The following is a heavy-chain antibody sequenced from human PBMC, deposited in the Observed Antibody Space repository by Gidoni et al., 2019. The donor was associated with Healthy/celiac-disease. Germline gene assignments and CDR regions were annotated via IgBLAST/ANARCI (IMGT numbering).Heavy chain of an antibody. CDR3: AKDLLRGGAG. V-gene: IGHV3-9*01. D-gene: IGHD2-15*01. J-gene: IGHJ4*02. Sequence: DSVKGRFTISRDNAKNSLYLQMNSLRVEDTALYYCAKDLLRGGAGWGQGTLVTVSS.